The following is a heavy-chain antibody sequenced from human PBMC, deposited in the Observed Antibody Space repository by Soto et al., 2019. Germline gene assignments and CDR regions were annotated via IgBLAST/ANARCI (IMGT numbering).Heavy chain of an antibody. J-gene: IGHJ4*02. V-gene: IGHV4-31*03. CDR3: ARGGGYSYVFDY. D-gene: IGHD5-18*01. Sequence: QVQLQESGPGLVKPSQTLSLTCTVSGGSISSGGYYWSWIRQHPGKGLEWIGDIYYSGSSYYNPSLKSRVTISVDTSKNQFSLKLGSVTAADTAVYYCARGGGYSYVFDYWGQGTLVTVSS. CDR1: GGSISSGGYY. CDR2: IYYSGSS.